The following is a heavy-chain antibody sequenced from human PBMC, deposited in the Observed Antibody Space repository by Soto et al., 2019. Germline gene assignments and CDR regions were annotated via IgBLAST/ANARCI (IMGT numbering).Heavy chain of an antibody. CDR2: IGTAGDT. CDR1: GFTFSSYD. V-gene: IGHV3-13*01. Sequence: PGGSLRLSCAASGFTFSSYDMHWVRQATGKGLEWVSAIGTAGDTYYPGSVKGRFTISRENAKNSLYLQMNSLRAGDTAVYYCARDYRIAVAPDDAFDIWGQGTMVTVSS. CDR3: ARDYRIAVAPDDAFDI. J-gene: IGHJ3*02. D-gene: IGHD6-19*01.